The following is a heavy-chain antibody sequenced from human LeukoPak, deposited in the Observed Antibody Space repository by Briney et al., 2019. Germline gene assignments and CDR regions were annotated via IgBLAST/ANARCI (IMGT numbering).Heavy chain of an antibody. CDR3: ARENWSNDY. D-gene: IGHD1-1*01. V-gene: IGHV3-7*01. CDR2: ISQDGRTK. J-gene: IGHJ4*02. CDR1: GFTFTTYY. Sequence: PGGSLRLSCAASGFTFTTYYMTWVRQAPGKGLEWLANISQDGRTKYYADSVEGRFAISRDNAINSVFLQMNSVRAEDTAVYYCARENWSNDYWGQGTLVIVPS.